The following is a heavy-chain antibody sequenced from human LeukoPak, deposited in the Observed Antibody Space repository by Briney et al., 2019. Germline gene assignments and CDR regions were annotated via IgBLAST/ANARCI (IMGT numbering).Heavy chain of an antibody. J-gene: IGHJ6*03. V-gene: IGHV3-74*01. Sequence: PGGSLRLSCAASGFTFSSYWMHWVRQAPGKGLVWVSRINSDGSSTSYADSVKGRFTISRDNSKNTLYLQMNSLRAEDTAVYYCAKDHGDYFGSSGYSFWDYYYYMDVWGKGTTVTISS. CDR2: INSDGSST. D-gene: IGHD3-22*01. CDR1: GFTFSSYW. CDR3: AKDHGDYFGSSGYSFWDYYYYMDV.